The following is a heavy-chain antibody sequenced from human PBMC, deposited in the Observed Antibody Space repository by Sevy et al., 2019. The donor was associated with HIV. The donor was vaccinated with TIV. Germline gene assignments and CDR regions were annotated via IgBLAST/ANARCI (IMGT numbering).Heavy chain of an antibody. J-gene: IGHJ6*03. V-gene: IGHV3-48*03. Sequence: GGSLRLSCAASGFTFSSYEMNWVRQAPGKGLEWVSYISSSGSTIYYADSVKGRFTISRDNAKNSLYLQMNSLRAEDTAVYYCATWEVCSSTSCYVGPYYYYYYMDVWGNGTTVTVSS. D-gene: IGHD2-2*01. CDR1: GFTFSSYE. CDR2: ISSSGSTI. CDR3: ATWEVCSSTSCYVGPYYYYYYMDV.